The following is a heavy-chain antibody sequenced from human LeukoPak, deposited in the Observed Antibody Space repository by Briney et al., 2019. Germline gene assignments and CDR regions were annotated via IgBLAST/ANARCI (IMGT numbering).Heavy chain of an antibody. CDR2: ISSSSSTM. J-gene: IGHJ3*02. D-gene: IGHD3-22*01. CDR1: GFTFSSNS. Sequence: GGSLRLSCAASGFTFSSNSMNWVRQAPGKGLEWVSYISSSSSTMYYADSVKGRFTISRDNAKNSLYLQMNSLRAEDTAVYYCARSGTTYYYDSSARIWGQGTMVTVPS. V-gene: IGHV3-48*04. CDR3: ARSGTTYYYDSSARI.